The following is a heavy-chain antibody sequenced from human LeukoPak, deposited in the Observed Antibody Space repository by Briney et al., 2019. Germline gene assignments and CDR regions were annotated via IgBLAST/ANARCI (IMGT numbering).Heavy chain of an antibody. J-gene: IGHJ5*02. CDR1: GFTFDDYA. D-gene: IGHD2-2*01. Sequence: PGGSLRLSCAASGFTFDDYAMHWVRQAPGKGLEWVSAISGSGGSTYYADSVKGRFTISRDNSKNTLYLQMNSLRAEDTAVYYCAKGGRRYCSSTSCYRLDPWGQGTLVTVSS. V-gene: IGHV3-23*01. CDR2: ISGSGGST. CDR3: AKGGRRYCSSTSCYRLDP.